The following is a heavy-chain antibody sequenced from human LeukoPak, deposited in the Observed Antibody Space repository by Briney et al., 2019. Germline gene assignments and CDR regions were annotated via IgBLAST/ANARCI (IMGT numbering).Heavy chain of an antibody. Sequence: SETLSLTCTVSGGSINSYYWSWIRQPPGKGLECIGYIHYTGSTNYNPSLKSRVTISVDTSKNQFSLKLSSVTAADTAIYYCARDFSSSSTVYYYYYMDVWGKGTTVTVSS. V-gene: IGHV4-59*01. CDR1: GGSINSYY. J-gene: IGHJ6*03. CDR2: IHYTGST. CDR3: ARDFSSSSTVYYYYYMDV. D-gene: IGHD6-6*01.